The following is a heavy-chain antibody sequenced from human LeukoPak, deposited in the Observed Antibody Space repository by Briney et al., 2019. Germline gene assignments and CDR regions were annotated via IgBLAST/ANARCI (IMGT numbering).Heavy chain of an antibody. CDR2: IIGNGDST. Sequence: GGSLRLSCVASGFTFSSYVMTWVRQAPGKGLEWVSSIIGNGDSTYYADSVKGRFTIFRDNSKNTLYLQMNSLRAEDTAIYYCAKGSKGTYDYWGQGTLVTVSS. CDR3: AKGSKGTYDY. V-gene: IGHV3-23*01. J-gene: IGHJ4*02. CDR1: GFTFSSYV.